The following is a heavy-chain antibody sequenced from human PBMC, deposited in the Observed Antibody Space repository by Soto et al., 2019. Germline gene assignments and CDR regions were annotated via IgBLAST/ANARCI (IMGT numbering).Heavy chain of an antibody. CDR1: GGTFSSYA. D-gene: IGHD2-15*01. V-gene: IGHV1-69*13. J-gene: IGHJ5*02. CDR2: IIPIFGTA. Sequence: SVKVSCKASGGTFSSYAISWVRQAPGQGLEWMGGIIPIFGTANYAQKFQGRVTITADESTSTAYMELSSLRSEDTAVYYCAREYCSGGSCYSGGFWFDPWGQGTLVTVSS. CDR3: AREYCSGGSCYSGGFWFDP.